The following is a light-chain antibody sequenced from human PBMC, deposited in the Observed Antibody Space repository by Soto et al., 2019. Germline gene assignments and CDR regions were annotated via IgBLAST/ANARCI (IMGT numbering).Light chain of an antibody. J-gene: IGKJ4*01. CDR2: DAS. CDR3: QQYGSSPLT. CDR1: QSVSSSY. V-gene: IGKV3-20*01. Sequence: ESVLTQSPGTLSLSPGERATLSCRASQSVSSSYLAWYKQKPGQAPRLLIYDASSRATGIPDRFSGSGSGTDFTLTISRLEPEDFAVYYCQQYGSSPLTFGGGTKVEI.